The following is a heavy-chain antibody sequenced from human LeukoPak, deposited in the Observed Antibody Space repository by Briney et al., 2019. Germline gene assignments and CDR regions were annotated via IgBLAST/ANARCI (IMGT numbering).Heavy chain of an antibody. CDR1: GFTFSSYA. CDR3: AKPYSRSSSSSWFDP. D-gene: IGHD6-6*01. CDR2: ISGSGGST. J-gene: IGHJ5*02. V-gene: IGHV3-23*01. Sequence: GGSLRLSCAASGFTFSSYAMSWVRQAPGKGLEWVSAISGSGGSTYYADSVKGRFTISRDNSKNTLYLQMNSLRAEDTAVYYCAKPYSRSSSSSWFDPWGQGTLVTVSS.